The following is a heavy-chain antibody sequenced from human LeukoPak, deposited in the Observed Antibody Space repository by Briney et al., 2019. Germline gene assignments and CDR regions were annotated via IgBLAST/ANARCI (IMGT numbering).Heavy chain of an antibody. V-gene: IGHV1-18*04. CDR3: ARDRGYCSSTSCYSEGAY. Sequence: GASVKVSCKASGYTLTGYYLHWVRQAPGQGLEWMGWISAYNGNTNYVQKLQGRVTMTTDTSTSTAYMELRSLRSDDTAVYYCARDRGYCSSTSCYSEGAYWGQGTLVTVSS. CDR1: GYTLTGYY. J-gene: IGHJ4*02. D-gene: IGHD2-2*02. CDR2: ISAYNGNT.